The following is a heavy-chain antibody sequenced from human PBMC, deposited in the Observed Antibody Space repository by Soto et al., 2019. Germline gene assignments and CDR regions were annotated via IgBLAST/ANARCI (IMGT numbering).Heavy chain of an antibody. V-gene: IGHV1-69*04. CDR1: GGTFSSYT. D-gene: IGHD1-1*01. CDR3: VRDVFRVHRDPPAY. CDR2: IIPILGIA. J-gene: IGHJ1*01. Sequence: ASVKVSCKASGGTFSSYTISWVRQAPGQGLEWMGRIIPILGIANYAQKFQGRVTITADKSTSTAYMELSSLRSEDTAVYYCVRDVFRVHRDPPAYSGQRTPVPVSS.